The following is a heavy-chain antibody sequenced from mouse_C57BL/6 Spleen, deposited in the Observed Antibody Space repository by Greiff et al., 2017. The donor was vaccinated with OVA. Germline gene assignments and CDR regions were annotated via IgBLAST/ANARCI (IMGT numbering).Heavy chain of an antibody. D-gene: IGHD1-1*01. J-gene: IGHJ2*01. Sequence: EVQLQQSGPELVKPGASVKMSCKASGYKFTDYNMHWVKQSHGKSLEWIGYINPNNGGTSYNQKFKGKATLTVNKSSSTAYMELRSLTSEDSAVYYCARGGYYGPPFDYWGQVTTLTVSS. CDR1: GYKFTDYN. CDR3: ARGGYYGPPFDY. V-gene: IGHV1-22*01. CDR2: INPNNGGT.